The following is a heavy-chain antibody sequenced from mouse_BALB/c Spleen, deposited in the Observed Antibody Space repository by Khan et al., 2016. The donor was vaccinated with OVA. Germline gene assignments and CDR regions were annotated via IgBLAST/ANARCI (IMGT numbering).Heavy chain of an antibody. CDR1: GYTFTNYG. Sequence: QIQLVQSGPELKKPGETVKISCKASGYTFTNYGMNWVKQAPGKALKWMGWINTYTGEPTYADDFKGRFAFSLETSASTAYLQINNLKSEDMATYFCRRGLNCYGSWFAYWGQGTLVTVSA. V-gene: IGHV9-1*02. D-gene: IGHD1-1*01. CDR3: RRGLNCYGSWFAY. CDR2: INTYTGEP. J-gene: IGHJ3*01.